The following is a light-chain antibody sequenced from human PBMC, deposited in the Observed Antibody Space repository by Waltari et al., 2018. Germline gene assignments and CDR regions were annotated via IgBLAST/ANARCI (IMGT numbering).Light chain of an antibody. CDR1: SSDIGNYNL. CDR3: CSYAGSAISV. V-gene: IGLV2-23*02. Sequence: QSALTQTPTVSGSPGQSITIPCSGTSSDIGNYNLVSWYQQHPGKAPTLMIYDVNKRPSGVSNRFSGSKSGNTAFLTISGLQTADEADYYCCSYAGSAISVFGGGTKLTVL. J-gene: IGLJ3*02. CDR2: DVN.